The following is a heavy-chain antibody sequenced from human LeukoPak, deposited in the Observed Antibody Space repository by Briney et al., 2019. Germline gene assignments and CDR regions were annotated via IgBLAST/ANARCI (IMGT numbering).Heavy chain of an antibody. CDR2: ISYDGSNK. D-gene: IGHD3-3*02. J-gene: IGHJ3*01. CDR3: AKIRAPAYDF. V-gene: IGHV3-30*18. CDR1: GLTFSSYG. Sequence: TGGSLRLSCAASGLTFSSYGIHWVRQAPGKGLEWVAGISYDGSNKYYADSVKGRFTISRDNSKNTVYLQMNSLRAEDTAIYYCAKIRAPAYDFWGQGTMVTVSS.